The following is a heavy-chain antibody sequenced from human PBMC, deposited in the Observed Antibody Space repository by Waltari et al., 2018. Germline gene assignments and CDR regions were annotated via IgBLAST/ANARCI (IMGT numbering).Heavy chain of an antibody. CDR3: TKNGDGYYDDAFDI. CDR2: IRSKAYGGTT. CDR1: GFTFGDYA. V-gene: IGHV3-49*05. Sequence: EVQLVESGGGLVKPGRSLRLSCTASGFTFGDYAMSWFRQAPGKGLEWVGFIRSKAYGGTTEYAASVKGRFTISRDDSKSIAYLQMNSLKTEDTAVYYCTKNGDGYYDDAFDIWGQGTMVTVSS. D-gene: IGHD3-22*01. J-gene: IGHJ3*02.